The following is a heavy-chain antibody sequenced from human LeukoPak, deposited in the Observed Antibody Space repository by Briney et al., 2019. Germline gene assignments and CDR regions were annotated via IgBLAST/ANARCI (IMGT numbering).Heavy chain of an antibody. D-gene: IGHD5-12*01. V-gene: IGHV1-18*04. CDR3: ARDRRGYSAYDGEGFDY. J-gene: IGHJ4*02. CDR1: GFTSKNYG. CDR2: ISADNGNT. Sequence: GASVKVSCKASGFTSKNYGFSWVRQAPGQGLQWMGWISADNGNTKYAQNLQGRVIMTTDRSTGTAYVELTSLRSDDTAVYYCARDRRGYSAYDGEGFDYWGQGTLVTVSS.